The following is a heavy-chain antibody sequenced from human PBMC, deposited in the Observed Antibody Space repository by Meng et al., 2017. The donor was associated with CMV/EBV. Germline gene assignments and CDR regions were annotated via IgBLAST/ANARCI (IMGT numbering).Heavy chain of an antibody. CDR3: AREAYGSGSYSGY. D-gene: IGHD3-10*01. V-gene: IGHV4-30-4*08. Sequence: VQLPASGTGVGKPARTLSLTGTASGGSSSSGDYYWSWICHPPGKGLEWIGYIYYSGSTYYNPSLKSRVTISVDTSKNQFSLKLSSVTAADTAVYYCAREAYGSGSYSGYWGQGTLVTVSS. J-gene: IGHJ4*02. CDR1: GGSSSSGDYY. CDR2: IYYSGST.